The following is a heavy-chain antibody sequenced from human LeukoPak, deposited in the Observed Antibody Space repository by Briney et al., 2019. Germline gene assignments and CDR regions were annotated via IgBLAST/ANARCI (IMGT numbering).Heavy chain of an antibody. V-gene: IGHV4-39*07. CDR2: FYYTGTT. J-gene: IGHJ5*02. CDR1: GGSISSSGYY. D-gene: IGHD2-21*01. Sequence: SETLSLTCSVSGGSISSSGYYWGWIRQPPGKGLEWIMSFYYTGTTYYNPSLKSRVTISIDTPKNQFSLRLSSVTAADTAVYYCARAYRTILRGQYIFRIDPWGQGTLVTVSS. CDR3: ARAYRTILRGQYIFRIDP.